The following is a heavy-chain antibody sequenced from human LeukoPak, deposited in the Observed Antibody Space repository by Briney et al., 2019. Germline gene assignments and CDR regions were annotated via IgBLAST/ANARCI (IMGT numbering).Heavy chain of an antibody. CDR2: IWYDGSKK. V-gene: IGHV3-33*01. D-gene: IGHD2-8*01. CDR3: ATEMAPYYFDS. Sequence: GGSLRLSCAASGFIFSNYGMHWVRQAPGKGLEGVAVIWYDGSKKYYADSVKGRFAISRDQSKSTLYLQMNSLRADDTAVYYCATEMAPYYFDSWGQGTLVTVSS. J-gene: IGHJ4*02. CDR1: GFIFSNYG.